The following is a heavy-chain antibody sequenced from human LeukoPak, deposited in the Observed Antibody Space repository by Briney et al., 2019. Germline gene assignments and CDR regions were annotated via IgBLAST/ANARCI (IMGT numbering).Heavy chain of an antibody. Sequence: GGSLRLSCTVSGHYFAVIWVRQAPGKGLEWVSTFSGSGGSTYYADSVKGRFTISRDNSKNTLYLQMNSLGAEDTAVYYCAKASCSSSSCYADYWGQGTLVTVSS. CDR3: AKASCSSSSCYADY. V-gene: IGHV3-23*01. CDR2: FSGSGGST. CDR1: GHYFA. D-gene: IGHD2-2*01. J-gene: IGHJ4*02.